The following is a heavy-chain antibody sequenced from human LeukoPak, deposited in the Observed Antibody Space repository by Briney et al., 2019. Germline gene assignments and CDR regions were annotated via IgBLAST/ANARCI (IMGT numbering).Heavy chain of an antibody. J-gene: IGHJ4*02. Sequence: SETLSLTCAVYGGSFSGYYWSWIRQPPGKGLEWIGEINHSGSTNYNPSLKSRVTISVDTSKNQFSLKLSSVTAADTAVYYCARGAVEWLRFLAPQYYFDYWGQGTLATVSS. CDR1: GGSFSGYY. V-gene: IGHV4-34*01. D-gene: IGHD5-12*01. CDR2: INHSGST. CDR3: ARGAVEWLRFLAPQYYFDY.